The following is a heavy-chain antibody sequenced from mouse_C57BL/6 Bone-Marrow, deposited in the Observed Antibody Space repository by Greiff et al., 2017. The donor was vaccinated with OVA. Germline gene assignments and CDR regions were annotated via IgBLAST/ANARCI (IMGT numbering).Heavy chain of an antibody. CDR2: IYPRSGNT. CDR1: GYTFTSYG. Sequence: QVQLQQSGAELARPGASVKLSCKASGYTFTSYGISWVKQRTGQGLEWIGEIYPRSGNTYYNEKFKGKATLTADKSSSTAYMELRSLTSEDSAVYFCAIDYYGSSLLDDWGQGTTLTVSS. CDR3: AIDYYGSSLLDD. J-gene: IGHJ2*01. D-gene: IGHD1-1*01. V-gene: IGHV1-81*01.